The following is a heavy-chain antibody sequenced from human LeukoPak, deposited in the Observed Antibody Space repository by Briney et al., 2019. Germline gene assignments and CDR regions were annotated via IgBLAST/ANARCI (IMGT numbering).Heavy chain of an antibody. J-gene: IGHJ6*03. Sequence: SETLSLTCAVYGGSFTTYYWSWVRQPPGKGREWIGEINHSGNRNYNPSLKSRGTISVDTSNNQCSLKLTSVTAEPAAVYYCASKGPMVRPMGVWGKGTTVTVSS. CDR2: INHSGNR. D-gene: IGHD3-10*01. CDR3: ASKGPMVRPMGV. CDR1: GGSFTTYY. V-gene: IGHV4-34*01.